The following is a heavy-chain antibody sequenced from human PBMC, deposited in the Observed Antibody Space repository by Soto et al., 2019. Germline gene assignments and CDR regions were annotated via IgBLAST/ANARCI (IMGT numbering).Heavy chain of an antibody. Sequence: QVQLQESGPGVVEPSQTLSLTCTVSGGSINNNGYFWSWIRQPPGSGLEWIGQIYNSGSTYRNPSLKSRLNISVDTSKNQFSLKLSSVTAADTAVYYCARGPSGDKVDYWGQGTLVTVSS. CDR3: ARGPSGDKVDY. J-gene: IGHJ4*02. CDR2: IYNSGST. V-gene: IGHV4-30-4*01. D-gene: IGHD1-26*01. CDR1: GGSINNNGYF.